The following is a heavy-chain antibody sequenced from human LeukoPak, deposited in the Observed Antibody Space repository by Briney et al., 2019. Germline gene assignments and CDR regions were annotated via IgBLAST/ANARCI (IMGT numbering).Heavy chain of an antibody. J-gene: IGHJ4*02. V-gene: IGHV4-34*01. D-gene: IGHD3-10*01. Sequence: SETLSLTCAVYGGSFSGYYRSWIRQPPGKGLEWIGEINHSGSTNYNPSLKSRVTISVDTSKNQFSLKLSSVTAADTAVYYCASMYRGYFDYWGQGTLVTVSS. CDR1: GGSFSGYY. CDR3: ASMYRGYFDY. CDR2: INHSGST.